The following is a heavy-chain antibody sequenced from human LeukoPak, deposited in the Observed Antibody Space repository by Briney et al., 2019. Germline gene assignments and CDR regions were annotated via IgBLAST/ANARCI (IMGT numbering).Heavy chain of an antibody. J-gene: IGHJ4*02. CDR2: ISGGGDYT. V-gene: IGHV3-23*01. Sequence: PGGSLRLSCAASGFTFSNYAMSWVRQAPGKGLEWVSAISGGGDYTYYADSVKGRFTISRDNSKNTLYLQMNSLRAEDTAVYYCAKGRYGDYRGVPGDYWGQGTLVTASS. CDR3: AKGRYGDYRGVPGDY. CDR1: GFTFSNYA. D-gene: IGHD4-17*01.